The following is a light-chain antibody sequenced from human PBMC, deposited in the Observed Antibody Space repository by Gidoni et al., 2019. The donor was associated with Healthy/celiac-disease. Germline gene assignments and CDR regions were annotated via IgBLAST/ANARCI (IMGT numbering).Light chain of an antibody. V-gene: IGKV3-15*01. J-gene: IGKJ1*01. CDR3: QQYNNWPRT. CDR2: GAS. Sequence: EIVMTQSPDTLSVSPGERATLSCRASQSVSSNLAWYQQKPGQAPRLLIYGASTRATGIPARFSGSGSGTEFTLTISSLQSEDFAVYYCQQYNNWPRTSGQGTKVEIK. CDR1: QSVSSN.